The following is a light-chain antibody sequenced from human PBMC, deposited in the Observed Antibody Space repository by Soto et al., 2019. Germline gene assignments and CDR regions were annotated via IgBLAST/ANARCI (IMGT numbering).Light chain of an antibody. CDR2: ATS. V-gene: IGKV3-20*01. J-gene: IGKJ2*01. CDR1: KSVDSRF. CDR3: HQYATAPYT. Sequence: ETVLTQSPGTLSLSPGEGATLSCRASKSVDSRFLAWYQQRPGQAPRLLISATSTRASGIPDRFSGSGSGTDFTLTISRLEPEDFALYYCHQYATAPYTFARGTTLEF.